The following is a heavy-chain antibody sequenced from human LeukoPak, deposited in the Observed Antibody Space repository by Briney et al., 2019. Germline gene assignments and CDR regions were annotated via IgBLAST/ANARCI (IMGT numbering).Heavy chain of an antibody. CDR3: ARVKWLVFAFDI. V-gene: IGHV4-39*07. Sequence: GSLRLSCAASGFTFSSYEMNWIRQPPGKGLEWIGSIYYSGSTYYNPSLKSRVTISVDTSKNQFSLKLSSVTAADTAGYYCARVKWLVFAFDIWGQGTIVTVSS. CDR2: IYYSGST. D-gene: IGHD6-19*01. J-gene: IGHJ3*02. CDR1: GFTFSSYE.